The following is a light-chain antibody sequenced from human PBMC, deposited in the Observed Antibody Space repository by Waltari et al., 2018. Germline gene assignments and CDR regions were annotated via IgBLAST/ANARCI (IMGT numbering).Light chain of an antibody. CDR1: RSDVGAYNY. Sequence: QSALTQPRSVSGSPGQSVPITCTGTRSDVGAYNYVSWYQQHPGKAPKLMIYDVSERPSGVPDRFSGSRSGNTASLTISGLQTEDEADYYCCSYAGAYTWVFGGGTKLTVL. J-gene: IGLJ3*02. V-gene: IGLV2-11*01. CDR3: CSYAGAYTWV. CDR2: DVS.